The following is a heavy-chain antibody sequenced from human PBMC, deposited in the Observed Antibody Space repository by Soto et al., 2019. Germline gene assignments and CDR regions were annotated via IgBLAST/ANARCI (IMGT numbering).Heavy chain of an antibody. CDR3: ARDPSSWLPYYVYYFDY. CDR2: IYYSGST. V-gene: IGHV4-39*02. Sequence: TSETLSLTCTVSGGSISSSSYYWGWIRQPPGKGLEWIGSIYYSGSTYYNPSLKSRVTISVDTSKNQFSLYLQMKSLRAEDTAVYYCARDPSSWLPYYVYYFDYWGQGTLVTVSS. J-gene: IGHJ4*02. CDR1: GGSISSSSYY. D-gene: IGHD3-16*01.